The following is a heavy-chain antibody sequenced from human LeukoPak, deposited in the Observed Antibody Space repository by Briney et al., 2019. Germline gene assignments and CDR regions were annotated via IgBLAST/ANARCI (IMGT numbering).Heavy chain of an antibody. CDR2: IRYDGSNI. V-gene: IGHV3-30*02. J-gene: IGHJ3*02. CDR1: GFTFSSYG. Sequence: GGSLRLSCAASGFTFSSYGMHWVRQAPGKGLEWVAFIRYDGSNIYYADSVKGRFTISRDNSKNTLYLQMNSLRAEDTAVYYCAKEGPQAFDIWGQGTMVTVSS. CDR3: AKEGPQAFDI.